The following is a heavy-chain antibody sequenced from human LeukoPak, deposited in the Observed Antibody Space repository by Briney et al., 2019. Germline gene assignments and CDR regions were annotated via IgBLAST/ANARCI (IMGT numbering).Heavy chain of an antibody. CDR2: ISSSGSTI. V-gene: IGHV3-11*01. D-gene: IGHD4-23*01. Sequence: PGGSLRLSCAASGFTLSDYYMSWIRQAQGKGLEWVSYISSSGSTIYYADSVKGRFTLSRDNAKNSLYLQTNSLRAEDTAVYYCARYQGSVTVVTPSPLDYWGQGTLVTVSS. CDR3: ARYQGSVTVVTPSPLDY. J-gene: IGHJ4*02. CDR1: GFTLSDYY.